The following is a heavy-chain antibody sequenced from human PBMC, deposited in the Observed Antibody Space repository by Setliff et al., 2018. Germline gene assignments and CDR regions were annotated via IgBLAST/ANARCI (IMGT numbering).Heavy chain of an antibody. CDR1: GGSFSGHY. CDR3: AGGRRYDYGWDFDY. CDR2: ISHSGST. J-gene: IGHJ4*02. V-gene: IGHV4-38-2*01. D-gene: IGHD4-17*01. Sequence: SETLSLTCAVFGGSFSGHYWGWIRQPPGKGLEWIGSISHSGSTYYNPSLRSRVTISLDTSKNQFSSKLTSVTAADTAVYYCAGGRRYDYGWDFDYWGQGTLVTVSS.